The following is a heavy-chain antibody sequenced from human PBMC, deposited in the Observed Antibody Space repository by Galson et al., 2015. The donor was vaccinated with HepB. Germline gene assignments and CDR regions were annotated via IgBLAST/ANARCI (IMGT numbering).Heavy chain of an antibody. Sequence: SLRLSCAASGFTFDDYAMHWVRQAPGKGLEWVSGISWNSGSIGYADSVKGRFTISRDNAKNSLYLQMNSLRAEDTALYYCAKPKDLWGGIAVAGTSFNAFDIWGQGTMVTVSS. J-gene: IGHJ3*02. D-gene: IGHD6-19*01. CDR2: ISWNSGSI. CDR1: GFTFDDYA. V-gene: IGHV3-9*01. CDR3: AKPKDLWGGIAVAGTSFNAFDI.